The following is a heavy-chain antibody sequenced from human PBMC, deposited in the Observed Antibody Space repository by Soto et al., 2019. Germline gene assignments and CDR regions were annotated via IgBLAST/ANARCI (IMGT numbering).Heavy chain of an antibody. J-gene: IGHJ3*02. V-gene: IGHV1-18*01. Sequence: QVQLVQSGAEVKKPGASVKVSCKASGYTFTSYGIIWVRQAPGQGLEWMGWISAYNGNTNYAQKLQGRVTMTTDTSTSTAYMELRSLRSDDTAVYYCARDRERYCSGGSCGLNDAFDIWGQGTMVTVSS. D-gene: IGHD2-15*01. CDR1: GYTFTSYG. CDR3: ARDRERYCSGGSCGLNDAFDI. CDR2: ISAYNGNT.